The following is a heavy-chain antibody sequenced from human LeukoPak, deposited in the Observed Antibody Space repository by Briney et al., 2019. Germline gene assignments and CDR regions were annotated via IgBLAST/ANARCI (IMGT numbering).Heavy chain of an antibody. J-gene: IGHJ4*02. D-gene: IGHD3-22*01. CDR1: GGSISSSSYY. CDR3: ARPHYYDSSGYDFFDY. Sequence: SETLSLTCTVSGGSISSSSYYWGWIRQPPGKGLEWIGSIYYSGSTYYNPSLKSRVTISVDTSKNQFSLKLSSVTAADTAVYYCARPHYYDSSGYDFFDYWGQGTLVTVSS. V-gene: IGHV4-39*01. CDR2: IYYSGST.